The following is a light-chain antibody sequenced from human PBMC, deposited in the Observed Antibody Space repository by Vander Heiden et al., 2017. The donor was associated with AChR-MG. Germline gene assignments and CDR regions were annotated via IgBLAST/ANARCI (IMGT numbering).Light chain of an antibody. CDR3: CSYAGTFTWV. CDR1: SSDVGGYDY. CDR2: DVT. V-gene: IGLV2-11*01. J-gene: IGLJ3*02. Sequence: QSALTQPRSVSGSPGQSVTIPCTGTSSDVGGYDYVSWYQHYPGKAPKLMIFDVTKRPSEVPDRFSGSKSGNTASLTISGLQAEDEADYFCCSYAGTFTWVFGGGTEVTVL.